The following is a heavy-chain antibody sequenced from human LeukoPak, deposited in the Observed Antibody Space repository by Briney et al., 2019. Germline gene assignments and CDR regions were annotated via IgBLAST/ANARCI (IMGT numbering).Heavy chain of an antibody. J-gene: IGHJ4*02. CDR3: AKKDGSGSYYNVALDY. D-gene: IGHD3-10*01. Sequence: GGSLRLSWAASGFTFSSYAMSWVRQAPGKGLEWVSAISGSGGSTYYADSVKGRFTISRDNAKNSLYLQMNSLRAEDTAVYYCAKKDGSGSYYNVALDYWGQGTLVTVSS. V-gene: IGHV3-23*01. CDR2: ISGSGGST. CDR1: GFTFSSYA.